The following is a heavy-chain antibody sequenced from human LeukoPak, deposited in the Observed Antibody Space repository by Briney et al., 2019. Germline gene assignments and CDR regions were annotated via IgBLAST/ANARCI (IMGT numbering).Heavy chain of an antibody. CDR1: GFTFSSYA. CDR3: AKDRGDIVAVVAATPFDY. D-gene: IGHD2-15*01. J-gene: IGHJ4*02. Sequence: GGSLRLSCAASGFTFSSYAMSWVRQAPGKGLEWVSAISGSGGSTYYADSVKGRFTISRDNSKNTLYLQMNSLRAEDTAVYYCAKDRGDIVAVVAATPFDYWGQGTLVTVSS. CDR2: ISGSGGST. V-gene: IGHV3-23*01.